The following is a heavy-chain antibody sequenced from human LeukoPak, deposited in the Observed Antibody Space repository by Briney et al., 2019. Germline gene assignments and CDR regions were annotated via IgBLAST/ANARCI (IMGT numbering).Heavy chain of an antibody. V-gene: IGHV4-39*01. CDR3: ATQPGYYYYMDV. CDR1: GGSMSSTSYY. CDR2: VLVSGST. Sequence: PETLSLTCTVSGGSMSSTSYYWDWIRQSPEKGLEWIGRVLVSGSTYYNPSLKSRLTISVHTSKNQFSLKLSSVTAADTAVYYCATQPGYYYYMDVWGKGTT. J-gene: IGHJ6*03.